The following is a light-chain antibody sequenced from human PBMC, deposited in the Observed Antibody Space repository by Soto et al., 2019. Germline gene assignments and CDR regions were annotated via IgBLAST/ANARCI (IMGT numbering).Light chain of an antibody. CDR3: SSRATNAGGDNWV. V-gene: IGLV2-8*01. Sequence: QSALTQPPSASGSPGQSVTISCTGTSSDVGGYNYVSWYQQHPGKAPKLMIYEVTKRPSGVPDRFSGSKYGNTASLTVSGLQAEDEADYYCSSRATNAGGDNWVFGGGTKLTVL. CDR1: SSDVGGYNY. J-gene: IGLJ3*02. CDR2: EVT.